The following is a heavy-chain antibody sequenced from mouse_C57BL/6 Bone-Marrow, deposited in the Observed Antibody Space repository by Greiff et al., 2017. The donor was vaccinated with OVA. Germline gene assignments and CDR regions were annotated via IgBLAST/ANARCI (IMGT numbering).Heavy chain of an antibody. CDR1: GYTFTDYN. J-gene: IGHJ3*01. Sequence: EVKLMESGPELVKPGASVKIPCKASGYTFTDYNMDWVKQSHGKSLEWIGDINPNNGGTNYNQKFKGKATLTVDKSSSTAYMELRSLTSEDTAVYYCARSYYGSRQAYWGQGTLVTVSA. D-gene: IGHD1-1*01. V-gene: IGHV1-18*01. CDR3: ARSYYGSRQAY. CDR2: INPNNGGT.